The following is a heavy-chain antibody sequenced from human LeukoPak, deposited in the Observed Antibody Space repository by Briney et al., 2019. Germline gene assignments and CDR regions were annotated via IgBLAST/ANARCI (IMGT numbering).Heavy chain of an antibody. J-gene: IGHJ2*01. V-gene: IGHV1-18*01. CDR3: ARGLGVVTAQSEQPKPRYFDL. CDR1: GYTFISYG. CDR2: ISGYNGNT. Sequence: ASVKVSCKAPGYTFISYGISWVRQAPGQGLEWMGWISGYNGNTNYAQNLQGRVTMTTDTSTSTAYMELRSLRSDDTAVYYCARGLGVVTAQSEQPKPRYFDLWGRGTQVTVSS. D-gene: IGHD2-21*02.